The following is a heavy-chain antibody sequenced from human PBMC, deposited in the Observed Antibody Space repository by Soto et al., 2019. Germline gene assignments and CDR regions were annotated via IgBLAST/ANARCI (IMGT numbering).Heavy chain of an antibody. CDR2: ISYDGSNK. V-gene: IGHV3-30*18. J-gene: IGHJ4*02. D-gene: IGHD2-15*01. Sequence: QVQLVESGGGVVQPGRSLRLSCAASGFTFSSYGMHWVRQAPGKGLEWVAVISYDGSNKYYADSVKGRFTISRDNSKNTLYPQMNSLRAEDTAVYYCAKGGYCSGGSCSHFDYWGQGTLVTVSS. CDR1: GFTFSSYG. CDR3: AKGGYCSGGSCSHFDY.